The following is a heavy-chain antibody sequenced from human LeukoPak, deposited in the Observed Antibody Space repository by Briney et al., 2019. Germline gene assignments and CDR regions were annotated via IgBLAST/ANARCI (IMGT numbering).Heavy chain of an antibody. CDR3: VLGSPFDY. J-gene: IGHJ4*02. CDR2: INSSTYI. V-gene: IGHV3-48*02. CDR1: VFTFCSYS. D-gene: IGHD3-10*01. Sequence: QPGGSLRLSCAASVFTFCSYSTNWVRQAPGKGMEWVSNINSSTYIYYAESAKCRFTTSRDNANNSLSLRMNSLREEDTAVYYCVLGSPFDYWGQGTLVTASS.